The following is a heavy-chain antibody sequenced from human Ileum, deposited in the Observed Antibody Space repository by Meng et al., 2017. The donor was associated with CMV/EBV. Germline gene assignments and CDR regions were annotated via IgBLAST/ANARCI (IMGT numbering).Heavy chain of an antibody. CDR2: IHSGGGT. V-gene: IGHV4-39*07. D-gene: IGHD3-10*01. CDR1: RGSRSSSAYY. CDR3: ARDYGSGSYRHYFDY. Sequence: PRQPESGPDLVTPSETLSLTCTVSRGSRSSSAYYWGWVRPPPRKGLEWIASIHSGGGTYYNPSLKSRVTISVDTSENQFSLRLTSVTAADTAVYYCARDYGSGSYRHYFDYWGQGTLVTVSS. J-gene: IGHJ4*02.